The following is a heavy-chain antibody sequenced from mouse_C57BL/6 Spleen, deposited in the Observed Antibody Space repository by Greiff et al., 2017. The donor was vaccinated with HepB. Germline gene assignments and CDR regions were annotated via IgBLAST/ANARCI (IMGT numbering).Heavy chain of an antibody. V-gene: IGHV1-22*01. D-gene: IGHD1-1*01. J-gene: IGHJ4*01. CDR2: INPNNGGT. CDR3: AKIKIYNGSGYYAMDY. Sequence: VQLQQSGPELVKPGASVKMSCKASGYTFTDYNMHWVKQSHGKSLEWIGYINPNNGGTSYNQKFKGKATLTVNKSSSPAYMEIRSLTSEDSAVYYCAKIKIYNGSGYYAMDYWGQGTSVTVSS. CDR1: GYTFTDYN.